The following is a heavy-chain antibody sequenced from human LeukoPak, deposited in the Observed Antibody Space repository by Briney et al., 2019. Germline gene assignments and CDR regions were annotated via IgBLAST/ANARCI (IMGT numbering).Heavy chain of an antibody. D-gene: IGHD2/OR15-2a*01. J-gene: IGHJ4*02. V-gene: IGHV3-74*01. CDR3: VSFYEAY. Sequence: GGSLRLSCVVSGFRFSDYWMHWVRQAPGKGLVWVSHINSDGSWTSYADSVKGRFTISKDNAKNTVYLQMNNLRAEDTAVYYCVSFYEAYWGRGTLVTVSS. CDR2: INSDGSWT. CDR1: GFRFSDYW.